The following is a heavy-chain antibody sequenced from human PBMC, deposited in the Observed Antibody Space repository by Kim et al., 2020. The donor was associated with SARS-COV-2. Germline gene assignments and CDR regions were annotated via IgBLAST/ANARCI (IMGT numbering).Heavy chain of an antibody. D-gene: IGHD3-9*01. CDR1: GGTFSSYA. Sequence: SVKVSCKASGGTFSSYAISWVRQAPGQGLEWMGGIIPIFGTANYAQKFQGRVTITADESTSTAYMELSSLRSEDTAVYYCARDSGRGSYDILTGYQPENYFDYWGQGTLVTVSS. V-gene: IGHV1-69*13. J-gene: IGHJ4*02. CDR3: ARDSGRGSYDILTGYQPENYFDY. CDR2: IIPIFGTA.